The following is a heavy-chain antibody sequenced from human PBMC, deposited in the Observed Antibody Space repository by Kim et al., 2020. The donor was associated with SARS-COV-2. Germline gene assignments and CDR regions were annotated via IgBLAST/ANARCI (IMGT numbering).Heavy chain of an antibody. CDR1: GGAVSSGTYY. CDR2: ILHSGST. J-gene: IGHJ4*02. V-gene: IGHV4-61*01. D-gene: IGHD2-8*01. CDR3: AGLRVSPTKSFYS. Sequence: SETLSLTCTVSGGAVSSGTYYWTWIRQFPGKGLEWIGHILHSGSTTYNPSLKSRVAISIDTSKNQFSLRLYSATAADTSVYYCAGLRVSPTKSFYSWGQG.